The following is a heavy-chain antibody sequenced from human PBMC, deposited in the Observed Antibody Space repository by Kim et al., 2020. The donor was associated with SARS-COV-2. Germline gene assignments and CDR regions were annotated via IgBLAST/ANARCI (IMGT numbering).Heavy chain of an antibody. CDR3: VKVSAAGTFDY. D-gene: IGHD6-13*01. V-gene: IGHV3-64D*06. J-gene: IGHJ4*02. CDR2: T. Sequence: TYDADSVKGRFTISRDNSKNTLYLQMSSLRAEDTAVYYCVKVSAAGTFDYWGQGTLVTVSS.